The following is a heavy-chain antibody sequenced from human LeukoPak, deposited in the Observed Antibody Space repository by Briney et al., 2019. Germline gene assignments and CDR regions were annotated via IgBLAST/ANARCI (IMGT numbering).Heavy chain of an antibody. J-gene: IGHJ3*02. CDR1: GGSVSSGSYY. CDR3: ARDSDYPDAFDI. V-gene: IGHV4-61*01. D-gene: IGHD4-11*01. Sequence: SGPGLVKPSETLSLTCTVSGGSVSSGSYYWSWIRQPPGKGLEWIGYIYYSGSTNYNPSLKSRVTISVDTSKNQFSLKLSSVTAADTAVYYCARDSDYPDAFDIWGQGTMVTVSS. CDR2: IYYSGST.